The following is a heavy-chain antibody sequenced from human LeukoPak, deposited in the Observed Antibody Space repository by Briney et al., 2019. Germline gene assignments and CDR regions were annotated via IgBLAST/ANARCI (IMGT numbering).Heavy chain of an antibody. CDR3: ASACWGSGGSCYSY. Sequence: PSETLSLTCAVSGGSISSSNWWSWVRQPPGKGLEWIGEIYHSGSTNYNPSLKSRVTISVDKSKNQFSLKLSSVTAADTAVYYCASACWGSGGSCYSYWGQGTLVTVSS. V-gene: IGHV4-4*02. CDR2: IYHSGST. D-gene: IGHD2-15*01. J-gene: IGHJ4*02. CDR1: GGSISSSNW.